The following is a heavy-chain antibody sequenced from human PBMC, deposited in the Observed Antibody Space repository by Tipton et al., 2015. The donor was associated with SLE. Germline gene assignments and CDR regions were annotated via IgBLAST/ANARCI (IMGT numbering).Heavy chain of an antibody. CDR3: ARSESLGVVIVY. CDR2: IIHSGVT. D-gene: IGHD3-3*01. CDR1: GESFNGYF. V-gene: IGHV4-34*12. J-gene: IGHJ4*02. Sequence: TLSLTCAVYGESFNGYFWTWILQPPGKGLEGIAEIIHSGVTNYNPSLKSRVTISVDTSKNQFSLKLSSVTAADTAVYYCARSESLGVVIVYWGQGTLVTVSS.